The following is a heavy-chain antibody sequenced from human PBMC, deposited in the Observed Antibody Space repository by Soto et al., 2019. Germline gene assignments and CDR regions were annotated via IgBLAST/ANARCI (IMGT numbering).Heavy chain of an antibody. CDR2: ISNDGNRK. CDR3: AKDRRQLSALDM. Sequence: SCKASGNIFTSYGMHWVRQAPGRGLEWVTVISNDGNRKYYGESVKGRFSVSRDNDKDTLYLQMNGLRPEDTGVYYCAKDRRQLSALDMWGQGTTVTVSS. J-gene: IGHJ3*02. D-gene: IGHD6-6*01. V-gene: IGHV3-30*18. CDR1: GNIFTSYG.